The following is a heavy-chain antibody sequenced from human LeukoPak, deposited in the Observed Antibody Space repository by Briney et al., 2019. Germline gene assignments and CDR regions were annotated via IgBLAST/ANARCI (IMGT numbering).Heavy chain of an antibody. CDR1: GDSISSRSYY. D-gene: IGHD3-22*01. CDR2: IYYSGST. Sequence: SETLSLTCTVSGDSISSRSYYWGWIRQPPGKGPEWIGSIYYSGSTYYNPSLKSRVTISIDTSKNQFSLKLSSVTAADTAVYYCASRAHYYDSSGYLFDYWGQGTLVTVSS. J-gene: IGHJ4*02. V-gene: IGHV4-39*07. CDR3: ASRAHYYDSSGYLFDY.